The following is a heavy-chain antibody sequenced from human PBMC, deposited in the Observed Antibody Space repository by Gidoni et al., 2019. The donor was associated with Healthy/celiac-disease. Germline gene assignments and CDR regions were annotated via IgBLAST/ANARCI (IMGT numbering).Heavy chain of an antibody. CDR2: INHSGST. D-gene: IGHD2-8*01. CDR3: ARGGLYVGFRNWFDP. CDR1: GGSFSGYY. V-gene: IGHV4-34*01. J-gene: IGHJ5*02. Sequence: QVQLQQWGAGLLKPSEPLSLTCAVYGGSFSGYYWSWIRQPPGKGLEWIGEINHSGSTNYNPSLKSRVTISVDTSKNQFALKLSSVTAADTAVYYCARGGLYVGFRNWFDPWGQGTLVTVSS.